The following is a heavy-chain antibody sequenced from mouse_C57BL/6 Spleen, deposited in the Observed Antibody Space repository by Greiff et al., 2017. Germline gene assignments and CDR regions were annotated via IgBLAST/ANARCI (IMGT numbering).Heavy chain of an antibody. Sequence: QVQLQQSGAELVKPGASVKLSCKASGYTFTEYTIHWVKQRSGQGLEWIGWFYPGSGSIKYNEKFKDKATLTADKSSSTVYMELSRLTSEDSAVYFCARHEDGISWLGSSSFAYWGQGTLVTVSA. CDR2: FYPGSGSI. V-gene: IGHV1-62-2*01. CDR1: GYTFTEYT. D-gene: IGHD1-1*01. J-gene: IGHJ3*01. CDR3: ARHEDGISWLGSSSFAY.